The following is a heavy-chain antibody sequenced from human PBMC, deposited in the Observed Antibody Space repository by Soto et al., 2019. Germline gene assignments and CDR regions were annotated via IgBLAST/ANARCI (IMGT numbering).Heavy chain of an antibody. D-gene: IGHD2-2*01. CDR1: GFTFSSYS. Sequence: GGSLRLSFAASGFTFSSYSMNWVRQAPGKGLEWVSYISSSSTIYYADSVKGRFTISRDNAKNSLYLQMNSLRAEDTAVYYCARVAAAMGSWGQGTLVTVSS. V-gene: IGHV3-48*01. CDR3: ARVAAAMGS. CDR2: ISSSSTI. J-gene: IGHJ5*02.